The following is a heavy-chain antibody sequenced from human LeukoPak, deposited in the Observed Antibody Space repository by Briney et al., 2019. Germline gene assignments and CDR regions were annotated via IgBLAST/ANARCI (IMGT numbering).Heavy chain of an antibody. D-gene: IGHD3-10*01. CDR1: GFSVSSNY. Sequence: GGSLRLSCAASGFSVSSNYMSWVRQAPGKGLEWVSYISSSSTTIYYADSVKGRFTISRDNAKNSLYLQMNSLRDEDTAVYYCARLLWFGESWFDPWGQGTLVTVSS. CDR2: ISSSSTTI. V-gene: IGHV3-48*02. J-gene: IGHJ5*02. CDR3: ARLLWFGESWFDP.